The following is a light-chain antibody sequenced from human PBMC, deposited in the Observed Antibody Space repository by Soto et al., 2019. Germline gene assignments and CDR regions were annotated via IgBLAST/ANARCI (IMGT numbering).Light chain of an antibody. V-gene: IGLV1-40*01. CDR2: GNS. CDR1: SSNIGAGYD. J-gene: IGLJ1*01. Sequence: QSVLTQPPSVSGAPGQRVTISCTGSSSNIGAGYDVHWYQQLPGKAPKLLIYGNSNRPSGVPDRFSGSKSGTSASLAITGLQAEDEADYYCQSYDSSLRSVFGTGTKLTVL. CDR3: QSYDSSLRSV.